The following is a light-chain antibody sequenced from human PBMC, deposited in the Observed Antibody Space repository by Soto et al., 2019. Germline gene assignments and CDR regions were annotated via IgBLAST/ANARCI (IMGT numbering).Light chain of an antibody. Sequence: DIQMTQSPSSLSASVGDRVTITCRASQSISSYLNWYQQKPGKAPKLLIYAASSLQSGVPSRFSGSGSGTDFTLTISSLQPEDFATYYCQQSYNLKFTFGPGTKVDIK. CDR3: QQSYNLKFT. CDR1: QSISSY. CDR2: AAS. J-gene: IGKJ3*01. V-gene: IGKV1-39*01.